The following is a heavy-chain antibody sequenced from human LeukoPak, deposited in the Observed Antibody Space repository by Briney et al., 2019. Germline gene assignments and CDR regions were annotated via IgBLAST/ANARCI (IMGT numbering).Heavy chain of an antibody. Sequence: GGSLRLSYAASGFTFSSYGMHWVRQAPGKGLEWVAFIRYDGSNKYYADSAKGRFTISRDNSKNTLYLQMNSLRAEDTAIYYCARDGASSTYYYGMDVWGQGTTVTVSS. V-gene: IGHV3-30*02. CDR1: GFTFSSYG. J-gene: IGHJ6*02. D-gene: IGHD2-2*01. CDR2: IRYDGSNK. CDR3: ARDGASSTYYYGMDV.